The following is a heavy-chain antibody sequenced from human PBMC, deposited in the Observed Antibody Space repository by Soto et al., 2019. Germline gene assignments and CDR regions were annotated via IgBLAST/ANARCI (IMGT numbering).Heavy chain of an antibody. CDR1: GFTFSTYW. J-gene: IGHJ4*02. V-gene: IGHV3-7*01. Sequence: EVQLVESGGGLVQPGGSLRLSCAASGFTFSTYWMTWVRRPPGKGLEWVANLDQDGSERYYVDSVRGRFTISRDNAKNSLYLYMNRLRAEDTGVYYCVCGGNFFVYWGQGTLVTVSP. D-gene: IGHD3-16*01. CDR2: LDQDGSER. CDR3: VCGGNFFVY.